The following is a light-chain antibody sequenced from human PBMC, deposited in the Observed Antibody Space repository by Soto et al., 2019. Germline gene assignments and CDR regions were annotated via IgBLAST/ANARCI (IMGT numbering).Light chain of an antibody. Sequence: DIQITQSSSTLSASVGDIVTITFRASQRISSWLAWYQQKPGKAPKLLIYAASTLQSGVPSRFSGSGSGTDFTLTISSLQPEDFATYYCQQYESLPLTFGQGTRLEIK. CDR2: AAS. CDR3: QQYESLPLT. J-gene: IGKJ5*01. CDR1: QRISSW. V-gene: IGKV1-5*01.